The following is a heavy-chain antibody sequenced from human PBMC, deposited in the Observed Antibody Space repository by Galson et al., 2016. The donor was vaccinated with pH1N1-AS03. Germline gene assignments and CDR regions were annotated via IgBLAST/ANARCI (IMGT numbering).Heavy chain of an antibody. J-gene: IGHJ6*02. Sequence: SLRLSCAASGFTFRSFGMHWVRQAPGKGLEWVAVIWYDGSKEEYADSVKGRFTISRDNSKNTLFLQMKSLGVEDTAVYYCARPAHDFVHPYHMDVWGQGTTVTVSS. D-gene: IGHD2-8*01. CDR3: ARPAHDFVHPYHMDV. V-gene: IGHV3-33*01. CDR2: IWYDGSKE. CDR1: GFTFRSFG.